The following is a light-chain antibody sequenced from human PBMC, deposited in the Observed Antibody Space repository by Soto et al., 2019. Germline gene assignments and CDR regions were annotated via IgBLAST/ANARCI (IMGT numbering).Light chain of an antibody. V-gene: IGKV1-5*03. CDR2: EAS. CDR3: QQYNTVST. J-gene: IGKJ1*01. CDR1: QNIYTW. Sequence: DIPMTPSPSTLSASVGDRVTITCRASQNIYTWLACYQQKPGKAPKRLIYEASSLETGVPSRVSGSVSGTEFTLTISSLQPDVFATYFCQQYNTVSTFGQGTRWIS.